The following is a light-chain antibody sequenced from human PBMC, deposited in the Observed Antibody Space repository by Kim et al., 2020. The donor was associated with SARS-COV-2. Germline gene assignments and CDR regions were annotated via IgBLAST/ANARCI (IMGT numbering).Light chain of an antibody. J-gene: IGKJ1*01. V-gene: IGKV1-9*01. CDR3: QQYNFYPRT. Sequence: AAGGEIVTITCRASQNIRYQLAWHQQHPDKAPKLLIYAASTLQTGVPSRFSGSGSGTEFTLTISSLQPEDFATYFCQQYNFYPRTFGQGTKVDIK. CDR2: AAS. CDR1: QNIRYQ.